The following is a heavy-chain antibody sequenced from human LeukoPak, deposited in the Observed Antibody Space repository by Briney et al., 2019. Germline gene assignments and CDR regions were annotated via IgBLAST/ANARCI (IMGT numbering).Heavy chain of an antibody. CDR2: IIPIFGTA. CDR3: ARDLGYSYGSRWFDP. V-gene: IGHV1-69*05. D-gene: IGHD5-18*01. J-gene: IGHJ5*02. CDR1: GGTFSSYA. Sequence: ASVKVSCKXSGGTFSSYAISWVRQAPGQGLEWMGGIIPIFGTANYAQKFQGRVTITTDEPTSTAYMELSSLRSEDTAVYYCARDLGYSYGSRWFDPWGQGTLVTVSS.